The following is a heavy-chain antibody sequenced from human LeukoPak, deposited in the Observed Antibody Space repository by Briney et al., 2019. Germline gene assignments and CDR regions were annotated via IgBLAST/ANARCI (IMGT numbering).Heavy chain of an antibody. D-gene: IGHD5-18*01. J-gene: IGHJ6*02. CDR2: IYYSGST. CDR3: ARGKVDTAMAPYYYYGMDV. Sequence: SETLSLTCAVYGGSFSSYYWSWIRQPPGKGLEWIGYIYYSGSTNYNPSLKSRVTISVDTSKNQFSLKLSSVTAADTAVYYCARGKVDTAMAPYYYYGMDVWGQGTTVTVSS. V-gene: IGHV4-59*12. CDR1: GGSFSSYY.